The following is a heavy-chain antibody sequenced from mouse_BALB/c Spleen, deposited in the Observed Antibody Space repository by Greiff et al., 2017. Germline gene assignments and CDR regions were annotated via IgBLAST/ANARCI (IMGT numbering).Heavy chain of an antibody. CDR3: AREGTTIGDAMDY. D-gene: IGHD2-14*01. Sequence: EVKVEESGGGLVQPGGSRKLSCAASGFTFSSFGMHWVRQAPEKGLEWVAYISSGSSTIYYADTVKGRFTISRDNPKNTLFLQMTSLRSEDTAMYYCAREGTTIGDAMDYWGQGTSVTVSS. V-gene: IGHV5-17*02. J-gene: IGHJ4*01. CDR2: ISSGSSTI. CDR1: GFTFSSFG.